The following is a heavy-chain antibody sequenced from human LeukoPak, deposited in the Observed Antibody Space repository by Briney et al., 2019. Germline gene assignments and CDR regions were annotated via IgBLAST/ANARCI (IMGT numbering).Heavy chain of an antibody. CDR3: ARARGYCSSTSCYPFDY. J-gene: IGHJ4*02. CDR1: GYTFTSYG. Sequence: ASVKVSCKASGYTFTSYGISWVRQAPGQGLEWMGWISAYNGNTNYAQKLQGRVTMTTDTSTSTDYMELRSLRSDDTAVYYCARARGYCSSTSCYPFDYWGQGTLVTVSS. V-gene: IGHV1-18*01. D-gene: IGHD2-2*01. CDR2: ISAYNGNT.